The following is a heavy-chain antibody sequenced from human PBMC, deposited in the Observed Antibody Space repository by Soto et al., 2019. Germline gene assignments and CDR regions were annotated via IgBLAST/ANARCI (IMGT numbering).Heavy chain of an antibody. Sequence: RGESLKISCKGSGYSFTSYWIGWVRQMPGKGLEWMGIIYPGDSDTRYSPSFQGQVTISADKSISTAYLQWSSLKASDTAMYYCARLLPLSYYVMDVWGQGTTVTVSS. CDR1: GYSFTSYW. D-gene: IGHD2-15*01. CDR2: IYPGDSDT. CDR3: ARLLPLSYYVMDV. J-gene: IGHJ6*02. V-gene: IGHV5-51*01.